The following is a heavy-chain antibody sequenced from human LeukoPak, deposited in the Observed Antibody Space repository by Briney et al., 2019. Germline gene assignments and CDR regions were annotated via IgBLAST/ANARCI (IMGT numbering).Heavy chain of an antibody. V-gene: IGHV3-48*01. CDR2: ITSSSAT. J-gene: IGHJ3*02. CDR1: GFTLRSFC. D-gene: IGHD6-13*01. CDR3: AREYSSSVGRAFDI. Sequence: GSLGLSCAASGFTLRSFCMDLVRQTPGKGPEWVSHITSSSATYHADSVKGRFTISRDNAKSSLYLQMSSLRAEDTAVYYCAREYSSSVGRAFDIWGQGTMVTVSS.